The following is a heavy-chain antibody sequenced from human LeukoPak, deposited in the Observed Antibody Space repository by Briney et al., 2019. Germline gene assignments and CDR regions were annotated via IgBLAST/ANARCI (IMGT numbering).Heavy chain of an antibody. Sequence: SETLSLTCTVSGGSISSYYWSWIRQPPGKGLEWIGYIYYSGSTNYNPSLKSRVTISVDTSKNQFSLKLSSVTAADTAVYYCARRPLRSYYYYYYMDVWGKGTTVTISS. V-gene: IGHV4-59*12. CDR2: IYYSGST. CDR3: ARRPLRSYYYYYYMDV. CDR1: GGSISSYY. J-gene: IGHJ6*03. D-gene: IGHD3-16*01.